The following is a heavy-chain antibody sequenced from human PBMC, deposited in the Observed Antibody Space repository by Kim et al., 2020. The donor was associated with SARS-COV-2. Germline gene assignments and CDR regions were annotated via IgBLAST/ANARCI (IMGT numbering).Heavy chain of an antibody. CDR2: ISYDGSNK. Sequence: GGSLRLSCAASGFTFSSYAMHWVRQAPGKGLEWVAVISYDGSNKYYADSVKGRFTISRDNSKNTLYLQMNSLRAEDTAVYYCARASLLRYDTTYWGQGTLVTVSS. D-gene: IGHD3-9*01. CDR1: GFTFSSYA. CDR3: ARASLLRYDTTY. V-gene: IGHV3-30-3*01. J-gene: IGHJ4*02.